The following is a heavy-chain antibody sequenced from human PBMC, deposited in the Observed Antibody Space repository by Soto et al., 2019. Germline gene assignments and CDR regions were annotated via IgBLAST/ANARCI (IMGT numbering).Heavy chain of an antibody. J-gene: IGHJ4*02. Sequence: QVQLVQSGAEVKKPGASVKVSCKASGYTFTSYDINWVRQATGQGLEWMGWMNPNSGNTGYAQKFQGRVTMTRNTSISTAYMELSSLRSEDTVVYYCARGLHDYGSGSYSFDYWGQGTLVTVSS. V-gene: IGHV1-8*01. CDR2: MNPNSGNT. D-gene: IGHD3-10*01. CDR1: GYTFTSYD. CDR3: ARGLHDYGSGSYSFDY.